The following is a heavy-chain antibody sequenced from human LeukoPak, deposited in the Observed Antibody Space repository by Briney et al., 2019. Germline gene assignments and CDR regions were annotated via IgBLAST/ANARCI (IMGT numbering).Heavy chain of an antibody. CDR2: IYSGGST. D-gene: IGHD3-10*01. J-gene: IGHJ4*02. Sequence: GSLRLSCAASGFTVSSNYMSGVRQAPGKGLEWVSVIYSGGSTYYADSVKGRFTISRDNSKNTLYLQMNSLRAEDTAVYYCASFRFGELYFDYWGQGTLVTVSS. V-gene: IGHV3-66*01. CDR3: ASFRFGELYFDY. CDR1: GFTVSSNY.